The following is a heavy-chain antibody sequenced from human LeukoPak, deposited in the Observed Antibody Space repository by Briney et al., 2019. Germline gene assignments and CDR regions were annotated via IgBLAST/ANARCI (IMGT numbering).Heavy chain of an antibody. D-gene: IGHD3-3*01. J-gene: IGHJ5*02. CDR2: ISAYNGNT. Sequence: RASVTVSFKASGYTFTIYGISWVRQAPGQGLEGMGWISAYNGNTNYAQKLQGRVTMTTDTSTSTAYMELRSLRSDDTAVYYCARYYDFWNSMNWFDPWGQGTLVTVSS. CDR1: GYTFTIYG. V-gene: IGHV1-18*01. CDR3: ARYYDFWNSMNWFDP.